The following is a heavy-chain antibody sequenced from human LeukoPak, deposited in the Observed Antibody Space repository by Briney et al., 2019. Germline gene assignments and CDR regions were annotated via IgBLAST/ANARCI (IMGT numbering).Heavy chain of an antibody. V-gene: IGHV4-61*01. Sequence: SETLSLTCTVSGGSVSSGRYYWTWIRQPPGKGLEWIGDINHSGGTNYNPSLKSRVTISVDTSKNQFSLKLSSVTAADTAVYYCARGLAYYDILTGYYYWGQGTLVTVSS. CDR1: GGSVSSGRYY. CDR3: ARGLAYYDILTGYYY. CDR2: INHSGGT. J-gene: IGHJ4*02. D-gene: IGHD3-9*01.